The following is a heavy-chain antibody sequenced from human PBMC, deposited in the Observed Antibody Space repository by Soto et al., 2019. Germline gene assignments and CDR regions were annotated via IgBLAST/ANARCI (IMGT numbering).Heavy chain of an antibody. J-gene: IGHJ6*02. CDR1: GFTFSNAW. Sequence: GGSLRLSCAASGFTFSNAWMNWVRQAPGKGLEWVGRIKSKTDGGTTDYAAPGKGRFTISRDDSKNTLYLQMNSLKTEDPAVYYCTTDDGYDFWSGYFTPSQISYYYGMDVWGQGTTVTVSS. CDR3: TTDDGYDFWSGYFTPSQISYYYGMDV. CDR2: IKSKTDGGTT. D-gene: IGHD3-3*01. V-gene: IGHV3-15*07.